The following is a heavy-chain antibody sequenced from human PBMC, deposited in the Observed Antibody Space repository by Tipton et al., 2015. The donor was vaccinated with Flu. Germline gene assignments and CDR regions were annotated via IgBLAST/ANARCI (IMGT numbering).Heavy chain of an antibody. D-gene: IGHD3-22*01. CDR3: ARVGGDYRDSSGFIPWFDL. Sequence: LRLSCTVSGASIRSYYWSWIRQPPGKGLEWIGYIYYSGITNYNPSLKSRVTISVDTSKNQFSLKLSSVTAADTAAYYCARVGGDYRDSSGFIPWFDLWGQGTLVTVSS. J-gene: IGHJ5*02. CDR1: GASIRSYY. V-gene: IGHV4-59*01. CDR2: IYYSGIT.